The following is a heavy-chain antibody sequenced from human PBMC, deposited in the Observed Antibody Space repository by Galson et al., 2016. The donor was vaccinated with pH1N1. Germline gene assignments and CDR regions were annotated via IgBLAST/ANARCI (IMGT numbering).Heavy chain of an antibody. CDR2: ISSSGSSI. D-gene: IGHD3-10*01. J-gene: IGHJ6*03. Sequence: SLRLSCAASGFIFSAYEMNWVRQAPGKGLEWVSYISSSGSSIYYADSVKGRFTISRDNAKNSLYLQINSLRAEDTAVYYCARDRLLRGVMFLPPYYYYLDVWGKGTTVTVSS. CDR3: ARDRLLRGVMFLPPYYYYLDV. V-gene: IGHV3-48*03. CDR1: GFIFSAYE.